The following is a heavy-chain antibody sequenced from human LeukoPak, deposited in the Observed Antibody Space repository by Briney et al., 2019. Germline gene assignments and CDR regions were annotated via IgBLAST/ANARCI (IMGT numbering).Heavy chain of an antibody. Sequence: PSETLSLTCTVSGGSISSTSYYWGWIRQPPGKGLEWIGSIYYSGSTYYNPSLKSRVTISVDTSKNQFSLKLSSVTAADTAVYYCARHRMGGYCSGGSCPDFWFDPWGQGTLVTVSS. CDR1: GGSISSTSYY. CDR3: ARHRMGGYCSGGSCPDFWFDP. J-gene: IGHJ5*02. D-gene: IGHD2-15*01. CDR2: IYYSGST. V-gene: IGHV4-39*01.